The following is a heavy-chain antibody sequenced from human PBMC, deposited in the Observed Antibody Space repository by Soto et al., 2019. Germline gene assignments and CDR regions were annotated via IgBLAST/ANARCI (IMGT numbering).Heavy chain of an antibody. Sequence: GESLKICCKGSGYSFTSHWVCWVRLKPGKGLEWMGIIHPDDSETRYSPSFQGQVTISVDKSSTTTFLQWSSLKASDTAIYYCERNAPQHVANEHWGQGTQVNVYS. V-gene: IGHV5-51*01. CDR1: GYSFTSHW. D-gene: IGHD5-12*01. J-gene: IGHJ4*02. CDR2: IHPDDSET. CDR3: ERNAPQHVANEH.